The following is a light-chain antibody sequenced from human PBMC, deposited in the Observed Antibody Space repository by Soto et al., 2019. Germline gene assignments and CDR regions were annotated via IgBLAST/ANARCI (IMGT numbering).Light chain of an antibody. CDR3: QQYNKWPVT. J-gene: IGKJ1*01. Sequence: DIQMTQSPSTLSASVGDRVTITCRASQNINKWLAWYQQRPGKAPKLLIYDASSLESGVPSRFSGSGSGTEFTLTISSLQSEDFAVYYCQQYNKWPVTFGQGTKVDTK. CDR2: DAS. V-gene: IGKV1-5*01. CDR1: QNINKW.